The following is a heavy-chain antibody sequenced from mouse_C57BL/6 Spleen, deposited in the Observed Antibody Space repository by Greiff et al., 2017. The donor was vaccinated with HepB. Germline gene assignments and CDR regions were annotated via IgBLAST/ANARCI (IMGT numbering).Heavy chain of an antibody. D-gene: IGHD2-4*01. Sequence: QVQLQQPGAELVRPGTSVKLSCKASGYTFTSYWMHWVKQRPGQGLEWIGVIDPSDSYTNYNQKFKGKATLTVDTSSSTAYMQLSSLTSEDSAVYNCARDGDWITTGFAYWGQGTLVTVSA. V-gene: IGHV1-59*01. CDR2: IDPSDSYT. CDR3: ARDGDWITTGFAY. CDR1: GYTFTSYW. J-gene: IGHJ3*01.